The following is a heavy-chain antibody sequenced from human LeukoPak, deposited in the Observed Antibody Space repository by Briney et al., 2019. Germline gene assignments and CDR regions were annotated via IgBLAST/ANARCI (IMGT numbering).Heavy chain of an antibody. Sequence: GGSLRLSCAASGFTFSSYGMHWVRQAPGKGLEWVSAISGSGGSTYYADSVKGRFTISRDNSKNTLYLQMNSLRAEDTAVYYCAKELARSGYYGYFDYWGQGTLVTVSS. D-gene: IGHD3-22*01. J-gene: IGHJ4*02. CDR2: ISGSGGST. CDR3: AKELARSGYYGYFDY. CDR1: GFTFSSYG. V-gene: IGHV3-23*01.